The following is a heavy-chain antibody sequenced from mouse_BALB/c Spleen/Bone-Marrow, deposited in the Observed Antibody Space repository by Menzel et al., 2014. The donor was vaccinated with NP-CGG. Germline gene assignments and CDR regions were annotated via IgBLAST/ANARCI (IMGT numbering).Heavy chain of an antibody. D-gene: IGHD2-4*01. CDR2: IDTSDSYT. CDR1: GYTFTVYW. Sequence: QVQLQQSGAELVMPGASVKMSCKASGYTFTVYWMHWVKQRPGQGLEWIGAIDTSDSYTSYNQKFKGKATLTVDESSSTAYMQLSSLTSEDSAVYYWARKYDYYYAMDYWGQGTSVTVSS. V-gene: IGHV1-69*01. J-gene: IGHJ4*01. CDR3: ARKYDYYYAMDY.